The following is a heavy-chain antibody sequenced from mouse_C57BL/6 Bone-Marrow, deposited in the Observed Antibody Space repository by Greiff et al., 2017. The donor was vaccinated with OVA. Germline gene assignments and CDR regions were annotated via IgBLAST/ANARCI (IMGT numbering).Heavy chain of an antibody. CDR3: ARFNLWYFDV. V-gene: IGHV1-63*01. Sequence: KASGYTFTNYWIGWAKQRPGHGLEWIGDIYPGGGYTNYNEKFKGKATLTADKSSSTAYMQFSSLTSEDSAIYYCARFNLWYFDVWGTGTTVTVSS. CDR2: IYPGGGYT. CDR1: GYTFTNYW. J-gene: IGHJ1*03.